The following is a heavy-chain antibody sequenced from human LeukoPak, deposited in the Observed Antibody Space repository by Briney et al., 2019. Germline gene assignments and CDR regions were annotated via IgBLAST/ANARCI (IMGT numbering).Heavy chain of an antibody. CDR2: ISDSGGST. CDR1: GFPFSSYA. CDR3: VRGYSFGPYGRTS. Sequence: PGGSLRLSCSASGFPFSSYAMHWVRQAPGKGLEYVSAISDSGGSTYYADSVKGRFTISRDNSKNTLYLQMSSLRAEDTAVYFCVRGYSFGPYGRTSEAKGPRSPSP. D-gene: IGHD2-15*01. V-gene: IGHV3-64D*09. J-gene: IGHJ6*02.